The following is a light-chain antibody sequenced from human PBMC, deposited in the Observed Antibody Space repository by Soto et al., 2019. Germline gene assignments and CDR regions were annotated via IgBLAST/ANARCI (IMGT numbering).Light chain of an antibody. CDR1: QSISSW. CDR2: DAS. CDR3: QQYNSPSIT. J-gene: IGKJ5*01. Sequence: DIQMTQSPSTLSASVGDRVTITCRASQSISSWLAWYQQKPGKAPKLLIYDASSLESGVPSRFSGSGSGTEFTLTISSLQPDDFATYYYQQYNSPSITFGQGTRLEIK. V-gene: IGKV1-5*01.